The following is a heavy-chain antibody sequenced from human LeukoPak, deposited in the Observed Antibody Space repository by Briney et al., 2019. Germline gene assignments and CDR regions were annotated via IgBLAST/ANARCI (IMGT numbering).Heavy chain of an antibody. D-gene: IGHD4-17*01. CDR2: ISAYNGNT. CDR1: GYTFTSYG. V-gene: IGHV1-18*01. J-gene: IGHJ4*02. Sequence: ASVKVSCKASGYTFTSYGISWVRQAPGQGLEWMGWISAYNGNTNYAQKLQGRVTMTTDTSTSIAYMELRSLRSDDTAVYYCARDFRYGDRGDYWGQGTLVTVSS. CDR3: ARDFRYGDRGDY.